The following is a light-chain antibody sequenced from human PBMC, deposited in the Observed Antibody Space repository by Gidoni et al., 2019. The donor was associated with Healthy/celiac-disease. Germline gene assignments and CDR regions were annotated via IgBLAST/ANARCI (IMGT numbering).Light chain of an antibody. Sequence: EIVFTQSPAPLSLSPGERAPLSCRASQCVSSYLAWYQQKPGQAPRLLIYDASNRATGIPARFSGSGSETDFTLTISSLEPEDFAVYYCQQRSNWPLLTFGGGTKVEIK. V-gene: IGKV3-11*01. CDR1: QCVSSY. CDR3: QQRSNWPLLT. CDR2: DAS. J-gene: IGKJ4*01.